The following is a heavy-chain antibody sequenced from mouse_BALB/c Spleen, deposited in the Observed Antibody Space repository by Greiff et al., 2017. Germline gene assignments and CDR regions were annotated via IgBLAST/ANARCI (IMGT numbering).Heavy chain of an antibody. V-gene: IGHV1-5*01. CDR1: GYTFTSYW. Sequence: VQLQQSGTVLARPGASVKMSCKASGYTFTSYWMHWVKQRPGQGLEWIGAIYPGNSDTSYNQKFKGKAKLTAVTSTSTAYMELSSLTNEDSAVYYCTREGDYEDFDYWGQGTTLTVSS. J-gene: IGHJ2*01. CDR3: TREGDYEDFDY. CDR2: IYPGNSDT. D-gene: IGHD2-4*01.